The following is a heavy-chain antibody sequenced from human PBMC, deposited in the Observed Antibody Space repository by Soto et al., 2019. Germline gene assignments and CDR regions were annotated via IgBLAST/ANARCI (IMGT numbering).Heavy chain of an antibody. D-gene: IGHD6-13*01. V-gene: IGHV1-2*02. J-gene: IGHJ6*02. CDR2: INPNSGGT. CDR1: GSTFTGYY. Sequence: ASVKVSCKASGSTFTGYYMHWVRQAPGQGLEWMGWINPNSGGTNYAQKCQGRVTMTRDTSSRTAYMEMSRRRYDDTAVYYCAGAKKTGYSSSWYKFGMDVWGQGTTVTVS. CDR3: AGAKKTGYSSSWYKFGMDV.